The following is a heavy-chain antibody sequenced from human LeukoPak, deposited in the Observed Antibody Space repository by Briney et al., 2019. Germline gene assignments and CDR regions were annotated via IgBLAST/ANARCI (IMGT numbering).Heavy chain of an antibody. V-gene: IGHV4-34*01. Sequence: SETLSLTCAVYGGSFSGYYWSWIRQPPGKGLEWIGEINHSGSSNYNPSLKSRVTISINTSKTQFSLKLNSVTAADTAVYYCARDYYDSSGFHFDIWGQGTMVTVSS. CDR3: ARDYYDSSGFHFDI. CDR1: GGSFSGYY. CDR2: INHSGSS. D-gene: IGHD3-22*01. J-gene: IGHJ3*02.